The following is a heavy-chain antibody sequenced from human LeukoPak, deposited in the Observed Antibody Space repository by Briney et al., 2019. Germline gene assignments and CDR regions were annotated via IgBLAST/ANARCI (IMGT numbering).Heavy chain of an antibody. CDR2: ISYDGSNK. D-gene: IGHD5-24*01. CDR3: AKTPPATNVTYYFYYYGMDV. V-gene: IGHV3-30*18. CDR1: GFTFSSYG. Sequence: PGGSLRLSCAASGFTFSSYGMRWVRQAPGKGLEWVAVISYDGSNKYYADSVKGRFTISRDNYKNTLYLQMNSLRGEDTAVYYCAKTPPATNVTYYFYYYGMDVWGEGTTVTVSS. J-gene: IGHJ6*04.